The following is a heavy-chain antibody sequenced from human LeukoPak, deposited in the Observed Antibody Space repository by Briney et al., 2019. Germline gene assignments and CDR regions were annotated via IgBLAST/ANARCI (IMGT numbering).Heavy chain of an antibody. J-gene: IGHJ4*02. CDR3: ARGRWTAGFDY. V-gene: IGHV4-34*01. Sequence: PSETLSLTCAVYGGSFSGYYWSWIRQPPGKGLEWIGEINHSGSTNYNPSLKSRVTISVDTSKNQFSLKLSSVTAADTAVYYCARGRWTAGFDYWGQGTLVTVSS. CDR1: GGSFSGYY. CDR2: INHSGST. D-gene: IGHD6-25*01.